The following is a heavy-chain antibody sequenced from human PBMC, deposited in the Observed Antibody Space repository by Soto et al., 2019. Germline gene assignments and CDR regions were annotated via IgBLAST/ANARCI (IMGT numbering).Heavy chain of an antibody. J-gene: IGHJ6*02. CDR2: IIPIFGTA. V-gene: IGHV1-69*13. Sequence: GASLKVSCKASGGTFSSYAISWVRQAPGQGLEWMGGIIPIFGTANYAQKFQGRVTITADESTSTAYMELSSLRSEDTAVYYCAHIGTTVTTFYYYGMDVWGQGTTVTVSS. D-gene: IGHD4-17*01. CDR1: GGTFSSYA. CDR3: AHIGTTVTTFYYYGMDV.